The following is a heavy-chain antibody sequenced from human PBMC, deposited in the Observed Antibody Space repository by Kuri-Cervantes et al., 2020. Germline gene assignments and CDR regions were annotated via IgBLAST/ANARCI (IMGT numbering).Heavy chain of an antibody. D-gene: IGHD3-22*01. CDR2: IYHSGST. V-gene: IGHV4-30-2*01. J-gene: IGHJ5*02. CDR1: GGSISSGGYS. Sequence: LRLSCAVSGGSISSGGYSWSWIRQPPGKGLEWIGYIYHSGSTYYNPSLKGRVTISVDTSKNQFSLKLSSVTAADTAVYYCARVRPGITMIVVVRRGHNWFDPWGQGTLVTVSS. CDR3: ARVRPGITMIVVVRRGHNWFDP.